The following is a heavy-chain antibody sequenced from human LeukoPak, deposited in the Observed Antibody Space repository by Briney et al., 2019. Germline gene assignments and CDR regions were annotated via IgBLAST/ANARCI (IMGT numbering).Heavy chain of an antibody. CDR2: INHSGST. D-gene: IGHD3-10*01. CDR3: VGRYYYGSGSADPPYYYGMDV. V-gene: IGHV4-34*01. CDR1: GGSFSGYY. Sequence: SETLSLTRAVYGGSFSGYYWSWIRQPPGKGLEWIGEINHSGSTNYNPSLKSRVTISVDTSKNQFSLKLSSVTAADTAVYYCVGRYYYGSGSADPPYYYGMDVWGKGTTVTVSS. J-gene: IGHJ6*04.